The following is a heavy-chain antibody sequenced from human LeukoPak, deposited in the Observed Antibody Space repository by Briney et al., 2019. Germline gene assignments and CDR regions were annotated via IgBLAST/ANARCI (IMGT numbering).Heavy chain of an antibody. D-gene: IGHD2-15*01. CDR1: GFLYSTYT. Sequence: GGSLRLSCAASGFLYSTYTMSWVRQAAGKGLEGVSSIYGSGSKIFYADSVKGRFTISRDSSKSTLYLQMNGLRVEDTALYYCAKDRVPDNRWSFDKWGQGTMVTVSA. V-gene: IGHV3-23*01. CDR3: AKDRVPDNRWSFDK. CDR2: IYGSGSKI. J-gene: IGHJ3*02.